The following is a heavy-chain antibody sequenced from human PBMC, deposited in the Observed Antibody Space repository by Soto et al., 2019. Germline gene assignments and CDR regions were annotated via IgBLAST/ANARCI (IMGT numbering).Heavy chain of an antibody. CDR2: IYYSGST. CDR3: ARDLYDYVWGSYRPWAFDI. J-gene: IGHJ3*02. D-gene: IGHD3-16*02. CDR1: GGSISSGDYY. Sequence: PSDTLSLTCTVSGGSISSGDYYLIWIRQPPGQGLEWIGYIYYSGSTYYNPSLKSRVIITVDTSKNQYSLKLSSVTAADTAVYYCARDLYDYVWGSYRPWAFDIWGQGTMVTVSS. V-gene: IGHV4-30-4*02.